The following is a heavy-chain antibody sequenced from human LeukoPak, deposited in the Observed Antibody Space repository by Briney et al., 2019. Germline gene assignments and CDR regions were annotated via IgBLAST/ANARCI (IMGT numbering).Heavy chain of an antibody. Sequence: GGSLRLSCAASAFTFSSYAMSWVRQAPGKGLEWVSAISGSGGSTYYADSVKGRFTISRDNSKDTLYLQMNSLRADDTAVYYCAKYVSTVVTKDAFDIWGQGTMVTVSS. CDR2: ISGSGGST. CDR1: AFTFSSYA. D-gene: IGHD4-23*01. CDR3: AKYVSTVVTKDAFDI. J-gene: IGHJ3*02. V-gene: IGHV3-23*01.